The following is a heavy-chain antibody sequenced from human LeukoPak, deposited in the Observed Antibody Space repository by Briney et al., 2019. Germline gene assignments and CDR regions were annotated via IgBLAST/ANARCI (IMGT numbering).Heavy chain of an antibody. CDR2: INPNSGGT. V-gene: IGHV1-2*02. CDR3: ARPTTMIVASDAFDI. CDR1: GYTFTGNY. J-gene: IGHJ3*02. D-gene: IGHD3-22*01. Sequence: ASVKVSCKASGYTFTGNYMHWVRQAPGQGLEWMGWINPNSGGTNYAQKFQGRVTMTRDTSISTAYMELSRLRSDDTAVYYCARPTTMIVASDAFDIWGQGTMVTVSS.